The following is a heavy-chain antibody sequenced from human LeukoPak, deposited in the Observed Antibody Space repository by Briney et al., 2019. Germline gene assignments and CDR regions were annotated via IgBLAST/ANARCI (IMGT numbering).Heavy chain of an antibody. V-gene: IGHV4-4*07. CDR1: GGSFSGYY. D-gene: IGHD6-13*01. Sequence: SETLSLTCAVYGGSFSGYYWSWIRQPAGKGLEWIGRVYSSGSTNHNPSLKSRVTMSVDTSKNQFSLKLSSVTAADTAVYYCARDGVAAAGQGVRWYYWGQGTLVTVSS. CDR2: VYSSGST. CDR3: ARDGVAAAGQGVRWYY. J-gene: IGHJ4*02.